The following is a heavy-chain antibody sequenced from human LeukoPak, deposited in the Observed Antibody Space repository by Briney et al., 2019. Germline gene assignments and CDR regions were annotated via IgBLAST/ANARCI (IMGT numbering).Heavy chain of an antibody. CDR1: GGSISSYY. CDR3: ARRFGPDYGDYVPGNNWFDH. V-gene: IGHV4-59*08. Sequence: SETLSLTCTVSGGSISSYYWSWIRQPPGKGLEWIGYIYYSGSTNYNPSLKSRVTISVDTSKNQFSLKLSSVTAADTAVYYCARRFGPDYGDYVPGNNWFDHWGQGTLVTVSS. D-gene: IGHD4-17*01. CDR2: IYYSGST. J-gene: IGHJ5*02.